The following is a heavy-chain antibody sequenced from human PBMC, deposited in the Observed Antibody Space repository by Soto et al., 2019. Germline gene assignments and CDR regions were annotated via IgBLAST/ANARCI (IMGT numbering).Heavy chain of an antibody. CDR3: ARGNVVAIDY. J-gene: IGHJ4*02. CDR2: MYHSGST. D-gene: IGHD2-21*01. CDR1: GGSISSGGYS. Sequence: PSETLSLTCAVSGGSISSGGYSWSWIRQPPGKGLEWIGYMYHSGSTYYNPSLKSRVTISIDRSKNQFSLKLSSVTAADTAVYYCARGNVVAIDYWGQGTLVT. V-gene: IGHV4-30-2*01.